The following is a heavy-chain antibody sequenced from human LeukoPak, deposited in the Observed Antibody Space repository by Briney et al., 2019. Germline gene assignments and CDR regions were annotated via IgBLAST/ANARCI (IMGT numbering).Heavy chain of an antibody. J-gene: IGHJ6*03. Sequence: PGGSLRLSCAASGFTFSSYSMNWVRQAPGKGLEWVSSISSSSSYIYYADSVKGRFTISRDNAKNSLYLQMNSLRAEDTAVYYCARVGSSGWYGYYYYYYYMDVWSKGTTVTVSS. CDR3: ARVGSSGWYGYYYYYYYMDV. CDR1: GFTFSSYS. V-gene: IGHV3-21*01. CDR2: ISSSSSYI. D-gene: IGHD6-19*01.